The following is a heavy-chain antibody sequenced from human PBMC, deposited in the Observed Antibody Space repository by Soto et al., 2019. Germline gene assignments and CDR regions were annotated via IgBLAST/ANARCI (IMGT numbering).Heavy chain of an antibody. D-gene: IGHD5-18*01. J-gene: IGHJ2*01. CDR2: IYYSGST. CDR3: ARDHNGGYSYGRYWYFDL. Sequence: QVQLQESGPGLVKPSQTLSLTCTVSGGSISSGGYYWSWIRQHPGKGLEWIGYIYYSGSTYYNPSLNSRVTISVDTSKNQFSLKLSSVPAADTAVYYCARDHNGGYSYGRYWYFDLWGRGTLVTVSS. CDR1: GGSISSGGYY. V-gene: IGHV4-31*03.